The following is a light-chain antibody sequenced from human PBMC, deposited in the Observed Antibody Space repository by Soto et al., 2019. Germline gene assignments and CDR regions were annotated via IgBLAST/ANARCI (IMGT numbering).Light chain of an antibody. CDR3: QSYDSTMSARYV. CDR1: SSNIGSNT. Sequence: QSVLTQPPSVSGTPGQRVTISCSGSSSNIGSNTVNWYQQLPGTAPKLLIYSNNQRPSGVPDRFSGSKSGTSASLAISGLKAEDEGDYYCQSYDSTMSARYVFGTGTKVTV. CDR2: SNN. J-gene: IGLJ1*01. V-gene: IGLV1-44*01.